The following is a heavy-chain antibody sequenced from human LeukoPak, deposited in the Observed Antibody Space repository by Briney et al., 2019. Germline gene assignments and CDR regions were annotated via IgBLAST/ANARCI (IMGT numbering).Heavy chain of an antibody. V-gene: IGHV4-59*01. CDR3: ARESPHDAFDI. Sequence: SETLSLTCTVSGDSISSYYWSWIRQPPGKGLEWIGYVYYSGSTNYNPSLKSRVTISVDTSKNEFSLKLSSVTAADTAVYYCARESPHDAFDIWGQGTMVTVSS. CDR2: VYYSGST. J-gene: IGHJ3*02. CDR1: GDSISSYY.